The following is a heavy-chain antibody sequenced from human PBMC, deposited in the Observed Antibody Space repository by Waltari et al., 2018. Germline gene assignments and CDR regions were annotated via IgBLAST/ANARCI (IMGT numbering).Heavy chain of an antibody. CDR1: GFPSTSYA. CDR3: AKAHWDYGNYYYYYMDG. Sequence: VQLEESGGGLVQPGGSLRLPCAASGFPSTSYALNRVRQAPGEGREWVSTISGNGVSRYYADSVEGRFTISRDNSRNTVYLQMSSLRAEDTAIYYCAKAHWDYGNYYYYYMDGWGNGTTVIVSS. J-gene: IGHJ6*03. D-gene: IGHD1-7*01. V-gene: IGHV3-23*04. CDR2: ISGNGVSR.